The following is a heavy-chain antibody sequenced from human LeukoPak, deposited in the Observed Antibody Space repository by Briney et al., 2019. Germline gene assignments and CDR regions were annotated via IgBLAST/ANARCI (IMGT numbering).Heavy chain of an antibody. CDR1: GGSISSYY. CDR2: IYYSGST. Sequence: SETLSLTCTVSGGSISSYYWSWIRQPAGKGLEWIGYIYYSGSTNYNPSLKSRVTISVDTSKNQFSLKLSSVTAADTAVYYCARHGGRYCSGGSCYYDYWGQGTLVTVSS. CDR3: ARHGGRYCSGGSCYYDY. V-gene: IGHV4-59*08. J-gene: IGHJ4*02. D-gene: IGHD2-15*01.